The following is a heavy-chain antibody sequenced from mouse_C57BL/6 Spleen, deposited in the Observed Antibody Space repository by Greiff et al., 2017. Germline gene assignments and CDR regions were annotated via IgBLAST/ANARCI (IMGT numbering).Heavy chain of an antibody. CDR2: IGYDGSN. D-gene: IGHD2-3*01. J-gene: IGHJ3*01. CDR1: GYSITSGYY. Sequence: EVQLQESGPGLVKPSPSLSLTCSVTGYSITSGYYWNWIRQFPGNKLECMGYIGYDGSNNYNPSLKNRISITRDTSKNPLFLKLNSVTTEDTATYYCARCDGYYEFAYWGQGTLVTVSA. V-gene: IGHV3-6*01. CDR3: ARCDGYYEFAY.